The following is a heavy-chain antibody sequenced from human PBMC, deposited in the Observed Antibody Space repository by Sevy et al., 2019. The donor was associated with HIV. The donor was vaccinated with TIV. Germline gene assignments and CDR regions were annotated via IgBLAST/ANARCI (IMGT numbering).Heavy chain of an antibody. CDR3: AKVVMGGSGSSPFDY. Sequence: GGSLRLSCAASGFTFSSYGMHWVRQAPGKGLEWVAFIRYDGSNKYYADSVKCRFTISRDNSKNTLYLQMNSLRAEDTAGYYCAKVVMGGSGSSPFDYWGQGTLVTVSS. CDR2: IRYDGSNK. J-gene: IGHJ4*02. D-gene: IGHD3-10*01. V-gene: IGHV3-30*02. CDR1: GFTFSSYG.